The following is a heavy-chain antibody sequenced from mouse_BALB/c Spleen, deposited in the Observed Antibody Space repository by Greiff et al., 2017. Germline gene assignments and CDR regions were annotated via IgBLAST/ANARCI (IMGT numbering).Heavy chain of an antibody. Sequence: EVNVVESGGGLVKPGGSLKLSCAASGFAFSSYDMSWVRQTPEKRLEWVAYISSGGGSTDYPDTVKGRFTISRDNAKNTLYLQMSSLKSEDTAMYYCARRGYGKSAWFAYWGQGTLVTVSA. V-gene: IGHV5-12-1*01. D-gene: IGHD2-1*01. CDR2: ISSGGGST. CDR3: ARRGYGKSAWFAY. J-gene: IGHJ3*01. CDR1: GFAFSSYD.